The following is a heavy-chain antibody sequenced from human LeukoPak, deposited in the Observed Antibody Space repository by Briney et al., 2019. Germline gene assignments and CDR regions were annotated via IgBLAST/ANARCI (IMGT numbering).Heavy chain of an antibody. V-gene: IGHV5-51*01. CDR1: GYSFTSYW. CDR2: IYPGDSDT. CDR3: ARPRALDLQLLDY. J-gene: IGHJ4*02. D-gene: IGHD5-18*01. Sequence: GESLKISCKGSGYSFTSYWIGWVRQMPGKGLEWMGIIYPGDSDTRYSPSFQGQVTISADKSISTAYLRWSSLKASDTAMYCCARPRALDLQLLDYWGQGTLVTVSS.